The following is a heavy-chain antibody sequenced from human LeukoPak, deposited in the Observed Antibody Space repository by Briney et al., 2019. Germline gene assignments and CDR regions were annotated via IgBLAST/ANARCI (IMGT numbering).Heavy chain of an antibody. J-gene: IGHJ6*02. V-gene: IGHV1-18*01. Sequence: ASVKVSCKASGYTFTSYGISWVRQAPGQGLEWMGWISAYNGNTNYAQKLQGRVTMTTDTSTSTAYMELRSLRSEDTAVYYCARATSEWEAPWPYYGMDVWGQGTTVTVSS. CDR2: ISAYNGNT. D-gene: IGHD1-26*01. CDR1: GYTFTSYG. CDR3: ARATSEWEAPWPYYGMDV.